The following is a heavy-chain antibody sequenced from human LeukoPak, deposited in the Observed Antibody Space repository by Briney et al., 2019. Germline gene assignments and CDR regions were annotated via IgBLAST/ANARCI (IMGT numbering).Heavy chain of an antibody. CDR1: GFTFSSYW. CDR3: ARERYDSSGYRFDY. Sequence: GGSLRLSCAASGFTFSSYWMSWVRQAPGKGLEWVANIKQDGSEKYYVDSVKGRFTISRDNAKNSLYLQMNSLRAEDTAVYYCARERYDSSGYRFDYWGQGTLVTVSS. J-gene: IGHJ4*02. CDR2: IKQDGSEK. D-gene: IGHD3-22*01. V-gene: IGHV3-7*01.